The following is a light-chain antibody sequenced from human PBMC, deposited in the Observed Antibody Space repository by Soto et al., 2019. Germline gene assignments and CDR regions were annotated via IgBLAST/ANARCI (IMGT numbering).Light chain of an antibody. V-gene: IGKV1-5*03. Sequence: DLQMTQSPSTLSASVGDRVTITCRASQSISSWLAWYQRKPGKAPKLLIYRASILESGVPSSFSGSGSGTEFTLTTSSLQPADFATYYCQQYNGYPWTFGQGTKVEV. CDR2: RAS. CDR1: QSISSW. J-gene: IGKJ1*01. CDR3: QQYNGYPWT.